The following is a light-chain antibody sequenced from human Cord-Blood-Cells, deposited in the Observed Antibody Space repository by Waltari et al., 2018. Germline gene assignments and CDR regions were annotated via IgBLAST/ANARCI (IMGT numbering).Light chain of an antibody. Sequence: QSVLTQPPSASGTPGQRVTISCSGSSSNIGSNYVYWYQQHPGTAPKLLIYGNNPRRSGVPARFSGSKSCTSAALAISGLRSEDAADYYCAAWDDSLSGRVFGGGTKLTVL. CDR2: GNN. CDR1: SSNIGSNY. CDR3: AAWDDSLSGRV. J-gene: IGLJ3*02. V-gene: IGLV1-47*01.